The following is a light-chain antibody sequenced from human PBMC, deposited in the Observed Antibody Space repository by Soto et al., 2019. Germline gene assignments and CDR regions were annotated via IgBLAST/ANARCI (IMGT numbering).Light chain of an antibody. V-gene: IGKV3-20*01. CDR3: HQDSSSFQTT. J-gene: IGKJ5*01. CDR2: GAS. Sequence: ESVLTQSPGTLSLSPGERALSCRASQTVTSNYLAWYQQKPGQAPRLIIHGASRSATGIPDRFSGSGSGTDCTLTISRLEAEDVAVYYCHQDSSSFQTTFGQGKRLEIK. CDR1: QTVTSNY.